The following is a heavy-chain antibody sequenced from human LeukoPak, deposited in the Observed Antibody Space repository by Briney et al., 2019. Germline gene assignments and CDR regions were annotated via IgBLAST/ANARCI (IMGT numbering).Heavy chain of an antibody. CDR1: GGSISSYY. J-gene: IGHJ4*02. CDR3: ARDLGYDSSGYYL. Sequence: SETLSLTCTVSGGSISSYYWSWIRQPPGKGLEWIGYIYYSGSTNYNPSLESRVTISVDTSKNQFSLKLSSVTAADTAVHYCARDLGYDSSGYYLWGQGTLVTVSS. D-gene: IGHD3-22*01. CDR2: IYYSGST. V-gene: IGHV4-59*01.